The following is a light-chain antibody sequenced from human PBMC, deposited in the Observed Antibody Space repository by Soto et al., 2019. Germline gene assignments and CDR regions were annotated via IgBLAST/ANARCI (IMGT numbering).Light chain of an antibody. CDR1: SSDIGGKNY. CDR2: DVT. V-gene: IGLV2-14*03. Sequence: QSVLTQPASVSGSPGQSITISCTGTSSDIGGKNYVSWYQQHPGKAPKLMIYDVTNRPSGVSNRFSGSKSGNTASLTISGLQAEDEADYYCSSYTSSSTLFGGGTKRTVL. J-gene: IGLJ2*01. CDR3: SSYTSSSTL.